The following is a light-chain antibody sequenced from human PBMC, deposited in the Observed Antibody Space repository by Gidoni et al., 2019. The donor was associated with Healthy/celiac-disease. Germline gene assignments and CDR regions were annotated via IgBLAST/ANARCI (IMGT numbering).Light chain of an antibody. CDR2: AAS. V-gene: IGKV1-8*01. CDR1: QGISSY. CDR3: QQYYSYPRT. J-gene: IGKJ1*01. Sequence: AIRMTQSPSSFSASTGDRVTITCQASQGISSYLAWYQQKPGKAPKLLIYAASTLQSGVPSRFSGSGSGTDFTLTISCLQSEDFATYYCQQYYSYPRTFGQXTKVEIK.